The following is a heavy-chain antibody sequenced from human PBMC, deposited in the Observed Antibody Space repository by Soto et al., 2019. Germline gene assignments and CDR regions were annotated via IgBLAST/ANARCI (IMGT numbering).Heavy chain of an antibody. CDR2: INPNSGGT. CDR3: ARDSPDFWSGYSHYYYYYGMDV. D-gene: IGHD3-3*01. V-gene: IGHV1-2*04. Sequence: GASVKVSCKASGYTFTGYYMHWVRQAPGQGLEWMGWINPNSGGTNYAQKFQGWVTMTRDTSISTAYMELSRLRSDDTAVYYCARDSPDFWSGYSHYYYYYGMDVWGQGTTVTVSS. CDR1: GYTFTGYY. J-gene: IGHJ6*02.